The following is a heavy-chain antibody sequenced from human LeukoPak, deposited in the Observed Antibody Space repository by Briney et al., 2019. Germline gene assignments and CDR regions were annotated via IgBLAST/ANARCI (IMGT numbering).Heavy chain of an antibody. CDR3: ARDPLSTNDFDI. CDR1: GGSFSGYY. D-gene: IGHD1-1*01. V-gene: IGHV4-34*01. Sequence: PSETLSLTCAVYGGSFSGYYWSWIRQPPGKGLEWIGEINHSGSTNYNPSLKSRVTISVDTSKNQISLKLSSVTAADTAVYLCARDPLSTNDFDIWGQGTMVTVSS. J-gene: IGHJ3*02. CDR2: INHSGST.